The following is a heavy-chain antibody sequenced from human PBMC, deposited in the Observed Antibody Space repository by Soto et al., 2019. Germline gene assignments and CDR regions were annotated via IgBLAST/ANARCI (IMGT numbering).Heavy chain of an antibody. CDR3: ARXSIGYGGGFSFYGMDV. CDR1: GGTFSDSA. Sequence: QVQLVQSGPEVKKPGSSVKVSCRASGGTFSDSALSWVRQAXGQGLEWMGGIIPMFGSPEYAQKFLGRVTITADVSTSTAYMELSSLSVDDTAKYYCARXSIGYGGGFSFYGMDVWGQGTTVTVSS. D-gene: IGHD5-12*01. V-gene: IGHV1-69*01. CDR2: IIPMFGSP. J-gene: IGHJ6*02.